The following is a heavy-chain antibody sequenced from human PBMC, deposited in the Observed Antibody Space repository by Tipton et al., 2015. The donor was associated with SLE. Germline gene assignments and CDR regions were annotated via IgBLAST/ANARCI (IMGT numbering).Heavy chain of an antibody. CDR1: GVSISSGSYY. V-gene: IGHV4-61*09. CDR2: IYSRGGT. CDR3: ARETLNYWYFDF. J-gene: IGHJ2*01. Sequence: TLSLTCTVSGVSISSGSYYWTWIRQPAGKGLEWIGHIYSRGGTNYNPSLKSRVTVSVDTSKNQVSLKLSSVTAADTAVYYCARETLNYWYFDFWGRGTLVTVSP.